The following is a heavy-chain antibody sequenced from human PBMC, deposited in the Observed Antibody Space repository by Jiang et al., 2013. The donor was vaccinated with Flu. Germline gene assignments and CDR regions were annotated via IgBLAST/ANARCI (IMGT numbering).Heavy chain of an antibody. CDR1: GFTFSSYG. D-gene: IGHD3-16*01. Sequence: GVVQPGRSLRLSCAASGFTFSSYGMHWVRQAPGKGLEWVAVIWYDGSNKYYADSVKGRFTISRDNSKNTLYLQMNSLRAEDTAVYYCARDPYDYVWGSEPDYWGQGTLVTVSS. J-gene: IGHJ4*02. V-gene: IGHV3-33*01. CDR2: IWYDGSNK. CDR3: ARDPYDYVWGSEPDY.